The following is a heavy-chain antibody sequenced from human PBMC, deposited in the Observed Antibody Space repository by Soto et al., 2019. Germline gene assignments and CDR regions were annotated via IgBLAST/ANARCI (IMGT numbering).Heavy chain of an antibody. D-gene: IGHD2-15*01. V-gene: IGHV3-23*01. J-gene: IGHJ4*02. CDR2: ISGSGHKI. Sequence: GSLKLSFAACGLTFRNYAMSLVRQAQGKGLEWVSGISGSGHKIYYADSVKGRFTISRDNSKNTVHLQMNSLRAEDTAEYSCAKRSGSGGKSGAFDFWGQALLVTVSS. CDR3: AKRSGSGGKSGAFDF. CDR1: GLTFRNYA.